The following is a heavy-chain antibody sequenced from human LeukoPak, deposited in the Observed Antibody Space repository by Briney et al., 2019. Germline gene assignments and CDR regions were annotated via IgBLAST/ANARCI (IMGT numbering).Heavy chain of an antibody. CDR2: ISSSSSYI. CDR1: GFTFSSYS. D-gene: IGHD6-19*01. CDR3: ATGFPVAGTADAFDI. J-gene: IGHJ3*02. Sequence: GGSLRLSCAASGFTFSSYSMNWVRQAPGKGLEWVSSISSSSSYIYYADSVKGRFTISRDNAKNSLYLQMNSLRAEDTAVYYCATGFPVAGTADAFDIWGQGTMVTVSS. V-gene: IGHV3-21*01.